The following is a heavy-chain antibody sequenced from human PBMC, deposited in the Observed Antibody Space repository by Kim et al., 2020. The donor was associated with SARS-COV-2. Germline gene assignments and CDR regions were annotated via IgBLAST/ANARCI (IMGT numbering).Heavy chain of an antibody. J-gene: IGHJ6*02. CDR1: GFTFSSYG. CDR2: IWYDGSNK. CDR3: ASGSPPTYYYYGMDV. V-gene: IGHV3-33*08. Sequence: GGSLRLSCAASGFTFSSYGMHWVRQAPGKGLEWVAVIWYDGSNKYYADSVKGRFTISRDNSKNKLYLQMNSLRAEDTAVYYCASGSPPTYYYYGMDVWGQGTTVTVSS.